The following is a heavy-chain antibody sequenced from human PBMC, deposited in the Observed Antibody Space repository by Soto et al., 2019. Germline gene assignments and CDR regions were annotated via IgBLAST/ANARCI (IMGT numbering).Heavy chain of an antibody. CDR1: GFTFINYW. J-gene: IGHJ4*02. V-gene: IGHV3-7*01. CDR3: ARNGPEYGAYYDY. Sequence: EVQLVESGGGLVQPGGSLRLSCAASGFTFINYWMSWVRRAPGRGLEWVANINNDGSGTYSVDSVKGRFTISRDNAQNSLYLQMNSLRAEDTAVYYCARNGPEYGAYYDYWGQGTLVTVSS. D-gene: IGHD4-17*01. CDR2: INNDGSGT.